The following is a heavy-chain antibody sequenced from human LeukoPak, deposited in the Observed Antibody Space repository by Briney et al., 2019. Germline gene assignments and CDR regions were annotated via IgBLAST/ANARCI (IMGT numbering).Heavy chain of an antibody. CDR2: ISGSGSGSST. J-gene: IGHJ3*02. V-gene: IGHV3-23*01. CDR1: GFTFSSSA. D-gene: IGHD1-26*01. Sequence: GGSLRLSCAASGFTFSSSAMSWVRQAPGKGLEWVSTISGSGSGSSTYYADSVKGRFTISRDNSKNTLYLQMNSLRAEDTAVYYCARVGASTGAFDIWGQGTMVTVSS. CDR3: ARVGASTGAFDI.